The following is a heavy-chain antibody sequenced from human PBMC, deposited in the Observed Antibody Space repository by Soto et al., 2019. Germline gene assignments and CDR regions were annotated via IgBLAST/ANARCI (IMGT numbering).Heavy chain of an antibody. CDR3: VRRHVSATGIDWFDP. CDR1: GYTFTSYG. Sequence: QVQLVQSGTEVKKPGASVKVSCKASGYTFTSYGIHWVRQAPGQRLELMGWINAANGDTKYSPKFQGRVTLTRDTSASTAYMELSSLRSEDTAVYYCVRRHVSATGIDWFDPWGQGTLVTVSS. V-gene: IGHV1-3*01. CDR2: INAANGDT. D-gene: IGHD6-13*01. J-gene: IGHJ5*02.